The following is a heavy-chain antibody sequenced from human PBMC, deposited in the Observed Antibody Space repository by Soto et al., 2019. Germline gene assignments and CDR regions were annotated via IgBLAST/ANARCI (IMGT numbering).Heavy chain of an antibody. CDR3: ARDTDYYDSSGYPY. D-gene: IGHD3-22*01. CDR1: GFTFSSYS. J-gene: IGHJ4*02. V-gene: IGHV3-48*02. Sequence: EVQLVESGGGLVQPGGSLRLSCAASGFTFSSYSMNWVRQAPGKGLEWVSYISSSSSTIYYADSVKGRFTISRDNAKNSLYLQMNSLRDEDTAVYYCARDTDYYDSSGYPYWGQGTLVTVSS. CDR2: ISSSSSTI.